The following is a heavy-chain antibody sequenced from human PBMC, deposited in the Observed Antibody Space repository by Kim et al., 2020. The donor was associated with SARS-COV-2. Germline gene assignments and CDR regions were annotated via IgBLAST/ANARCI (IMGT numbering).Heavy chain of an antibody. CDR2: TYYSGST. CDR1: GGSISSYY. D-gene: IGHD6-13*01. V-gene: IGHV4-59*13. J-gene: IGHJ5*02. CDR3: ARGFDSSSWYLGWFDP. Sequence: SETLSLTCTVSGGSISSYYWSWIRQPPGKGLEWIGYTYYSGSTNYNPSLKSRVTISVDTSKNQFSLKLSSVTAADTAVYYCARGFDSSSWYLGWFDPWGQGTLVTVSS.